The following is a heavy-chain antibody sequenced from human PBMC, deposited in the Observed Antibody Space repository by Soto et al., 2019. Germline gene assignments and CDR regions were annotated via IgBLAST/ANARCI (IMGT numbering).Heavy chain of an antibody. CDR3: ARNLDFWSGYKSPTYYYYYMDV. J-gene: IGHJ6*03. CDR1: GYTFTSYD. V-gene: IGHV1-8*01. CDR2: MNPNSGNT. D-gene: IGHD3-3*01. Sequence: ASVKVSCKASGYTFTSYDINWVRQATGQGLEWMGWMNPNSGNTGYAQKFQGRVTMTRNTSISTAYMELSSLRSEDTAVYYCARNLDFWSGYKSPTYYYYYMDVWGKGTTVTVSS.